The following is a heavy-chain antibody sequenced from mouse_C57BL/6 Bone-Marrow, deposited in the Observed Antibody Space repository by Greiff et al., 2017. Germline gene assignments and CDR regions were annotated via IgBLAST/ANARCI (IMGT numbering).Heavy chain of an antibody. CDR2: ISSGGDYI. V-gene: IGHV5-9-1*02. J-gene: IGHJ2*01. Sequence: EVKLVESGEGLVKPGGSLKLSCAASGFTFSSYAMSWVRQTPETRLEWVAYISSGGDYIYYADTVKGRFTISRDNARNTLYLQMSSLKSEDTAMYYCTRDHGSFDYWGQGTTLTVSS. D-gene: IGHD1-1*01. CDR3: TRDHGSFDY. CDR1: GFTFSSYA.